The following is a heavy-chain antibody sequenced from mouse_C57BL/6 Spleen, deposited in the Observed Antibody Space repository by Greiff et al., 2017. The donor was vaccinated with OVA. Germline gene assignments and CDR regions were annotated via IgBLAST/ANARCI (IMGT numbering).Heavy chain of an antibody. CDR3: ARWGDGYYVYYAMDY. Sequence: QVQLQQSGAELVRPGASVKLSCKASGYTFTDYYINWVKQRPGQGLEWIARLYPGSGNTYYNEKFKGKATLTAEKSSSTAYMQLSSLTSEDSAVYFCARWGDGYYVYYAMDYWGQGTSVTVSS. D-gene: IGHD2-3*01. CDR2: LYPGSGNT. CDR1: GYTFTDYY. V-gene: IGHV1-76*01. J-gene: IGHJ4*01.